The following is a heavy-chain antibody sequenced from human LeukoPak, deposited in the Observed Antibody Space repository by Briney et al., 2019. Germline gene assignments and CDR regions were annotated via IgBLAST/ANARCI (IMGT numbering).Heavy chain of an antibody. D-gene: IGHD3-10*01. CDR3: AKDGTSVRGVDAFDI. V-gene: IGHV3-23*01. CDR1: GFTFSSYS. CDR2: ISGSGGST. J-gene: IGHJ3*02. Sequence: GGSLRLSCAASGFTFSSYSMNWVRQAPGKGLEWVSAISGSGGSTYYADSVKGRFTISRDNSKNTLYLQMNSLRAEDTAVYYCAKDGTSVRGVDAFDIWGQGTMVTVSS.